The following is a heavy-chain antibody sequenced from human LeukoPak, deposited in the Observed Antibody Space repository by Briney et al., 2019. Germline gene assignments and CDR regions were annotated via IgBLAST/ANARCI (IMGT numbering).Heavy chain of an antibody. V-gene: IGHV4-39*07. CDR1: GGSISSSSYY. CDR2: IYYSGST. J-gene: IGHJ4*02. Sequence: SETLSLTCTVSGGSISSSSYYWGWIRQPPGKGLEWIGSIYYSGSTYYNPSLKSRVTISVDTSKNQFSLKLTSVTAADTAVYYCARDLFGIVGASDYWGQGTLVTVSS. CDR3: ARDLFGIVGASDY. D-gene: IGHD1-26*01.